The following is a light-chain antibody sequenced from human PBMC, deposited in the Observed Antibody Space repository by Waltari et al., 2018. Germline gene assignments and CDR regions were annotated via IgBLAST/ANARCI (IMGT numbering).Light chain of an antibody. Sequence: EVVLTQSPGSLSASPGERVPTSCRASQMVSRALGWYKQKPGQAPRLLICGASNRATGIPDRFSVSGSETDFSLTISRLEPEDFAVYYCQHYVRLPATFGRGTKVEIK. J-gene: IGKJ1*01. CDR1: QMVSRA. CDR2: GAS. CDR3: QHYVRLPAT. V-gene: IGKV3-20*01.